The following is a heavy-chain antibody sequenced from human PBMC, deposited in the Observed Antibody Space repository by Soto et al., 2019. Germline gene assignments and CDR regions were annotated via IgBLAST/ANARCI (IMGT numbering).Heavy chain of an antibody. V-gene: IGHV4-59*01. CDR1: GGSISSYY. CDR3: ARVAAVASTPYNWFDS. CDR2: IYYSGST. D-gene: IGHD2-15*01. J-gene: IGHJ5*01. Sequence: PSETLSLTCTVSGGSISSYYWSWIRRPPGKGLEWIGYIYYSGSTNYNPSLKSRVTISLDTPKNQFSLELSSVTAADTAVYYCARVAAVASTPYNWFDSWGQGTLVTVSS.